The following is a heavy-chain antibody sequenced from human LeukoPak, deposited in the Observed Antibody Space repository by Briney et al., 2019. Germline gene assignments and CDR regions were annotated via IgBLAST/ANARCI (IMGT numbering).Heavy chain of an antibody. D-gene: IGHD3-3*01. CDR2: INPNSGGT. CDR3: ARGWLNDFWSGYST. V-gene: IGHV1-2*02. CDR1: GYTFTGYY. Sequence: ASVKVSCKASGYTFTGYYMHWVRQAPGQGLEWMGWINPNSGGTNYAQKFQGRVTITTDESTSTAYMELSSLRSEDTAVYYCARGWLNDFWSGYSTWGQGTLVTVSS. J-gene: IGHJ4*02.